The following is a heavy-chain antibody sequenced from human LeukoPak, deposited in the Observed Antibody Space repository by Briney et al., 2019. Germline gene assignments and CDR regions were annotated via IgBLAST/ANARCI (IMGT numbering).Heavy chain of an antibody. V-gene: IGHV1-8*02. CDR1: GYTFTGYY. CDR2: MNPNSGNT. J-gene: IGHJ6*03. Sequence: GASVKVSCKASGYTFTGYYMHWVRQAPGQGLEWMGWMNPNSGNTGYAQKFQGRVTMTRNTSISTAYMELSSLRSEDTAVYYCARGSRNRITIFGVVMPNYYYYMDVWGKGTTVTVSS. D-gene: IGHD3-3*01. CDR3: ARGSRNRITIFGVVMPNYYYYMDV.